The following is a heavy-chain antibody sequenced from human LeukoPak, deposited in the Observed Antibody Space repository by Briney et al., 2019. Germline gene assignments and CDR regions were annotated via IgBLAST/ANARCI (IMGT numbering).Heavy chain of an antibody. Sequence: PSETLSLTCTVSGGSISSGGYNWSWIRQPPGKGLAWIGYIYHSGSTYYNPSLKSRVTISVDRSKNQFSLKLSSVTAADSAVYCCARGRPQLLGAGYAFDIWGQGTMVTVSS. V-gene: IGHV4-30-2*01. D-gene: IGHD3-16*01. CDR3: ARGRPQLLGAGYAFDI. CDR1: GGSISSGGYN. CDR2: IYHSGST. J-gene: IGHJ3*02.